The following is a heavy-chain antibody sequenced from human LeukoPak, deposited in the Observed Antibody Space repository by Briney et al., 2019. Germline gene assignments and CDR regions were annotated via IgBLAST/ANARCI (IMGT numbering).Heavy chain of an antibody. CDR2: INWNGGST. Sequence: GGSLRLSCAASGFIFDDYGMSWVRQAPGKGLQWVSGINWNGGSTGYADSVKGRFTISGDNAKNSLYLQMNSLRAEDTALYYCARVVLSRGERDYWGQGTLVTVSS. D-gene: IGHD5-24*01. J-gene: IGHJ4*02. CDR3: ARVVLSRGERDY. V-gene: IGHV3-20*04. CDR1: GFIFDDYG.